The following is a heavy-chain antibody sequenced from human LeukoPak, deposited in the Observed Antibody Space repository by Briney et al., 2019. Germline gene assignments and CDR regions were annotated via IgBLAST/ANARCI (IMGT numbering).Heavy chain of an antibody. Sequence: GGSLRLSCAASGFTFSSYGMHWVRQAPGKGLEWVAVISYDGSNKYYADSVKGRFTISRDNSKNTLYLQMNSLRAEDTAVYYCAKVFYGSGSYQNWGQGTLVTVSS. CDR2: ISYDGSNK. CDR1: GFTFSSYG. V-gene: IGHV3-30*18. CDR3: AKVFYGSGSYQN. D-gene: IGHD3-10*01. J-gene: IGHJ4*02.